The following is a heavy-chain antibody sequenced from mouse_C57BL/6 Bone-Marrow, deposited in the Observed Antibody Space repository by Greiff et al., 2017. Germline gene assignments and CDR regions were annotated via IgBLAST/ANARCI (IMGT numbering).Heavy chain of an antibody. CDR1: GFTFTDYY. J-gene: IGHJ3*01. CDR3: ARYGRRQLRLAY. V-gene: IGHV7-3*01. D-gene: IGHD3-2*02. CDR2: IRNKANGYTT. Sequence: EVQLQESGGGLVQPGGSLSLSCAASGFTFTDYYMSWVRQPPGKALEWLGFIRNKANGYTTEYSASVKGRFTISRDNSQSILYLQMNALRADDSATYYWARYGRRQLRLAYWGQETLVTVSA.